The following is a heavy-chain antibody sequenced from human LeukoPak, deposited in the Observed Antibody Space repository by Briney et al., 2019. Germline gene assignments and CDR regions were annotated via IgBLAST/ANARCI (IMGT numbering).Heavy chain of an antibody. CDR2: ISAYNGNT. CDR1: GYTFTSYG. CDR3: ARDAKGTTTVIRTGY. J-gene: IGHJ4*02. Sequence: ASVKVSCKASGYTFTSYGISWVRQAPGQGLEWMGWISAYNGNTNYAQKLQGSVTMTTDTSTSTAYMELRSLRSDDTAVYYCARDAKGTTTVIRTGYWGQGTLVTVSS. V-gene: IGHV1-18*01. D-gene: IGHD4-11*01.